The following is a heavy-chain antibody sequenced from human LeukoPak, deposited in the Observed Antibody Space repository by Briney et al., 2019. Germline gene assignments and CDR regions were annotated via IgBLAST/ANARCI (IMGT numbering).Heavy chain of an antibody. V-gene: IGHV4-59*01. CDR1: GGSISSYY. CDR2: IYYSGST. D-gene: IGHD5-24*01. CDR3: ASSVEMATIDAFDI. Sequence: TSSETLSLTCTVSGGSISSYYWSWIRQPPGKGLEWIGYIYYSGSTNYNPSLKSRVTISVDTSKNQFSLKLSSVTAADTAVYYCASSVEMATIDAFDIWGQGTMVTVSS. J-gene: IGHJ3*02.